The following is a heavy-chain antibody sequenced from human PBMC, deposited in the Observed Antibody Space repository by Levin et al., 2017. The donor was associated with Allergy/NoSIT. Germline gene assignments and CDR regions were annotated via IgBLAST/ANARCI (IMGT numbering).Heavy chain of an antibody. J-gene: IGHJ4*02. CDR3: ARLAGGDNPVGY. D-gene: IGHD2-21*01. CDR2: IHYSGST. CDR1: NGSLSTFY. Sequence: SETLSLTCTVSNGSLSTFYWSWIRQPPGKGLEWVGYIHYSGSTTYNPSLKSRVTMSVDMSKNQFSLKLPSVTAADTAVYFCARLAGGDNPVGYWGQGTLVTISS. V-gene: IGHV4-59*08.